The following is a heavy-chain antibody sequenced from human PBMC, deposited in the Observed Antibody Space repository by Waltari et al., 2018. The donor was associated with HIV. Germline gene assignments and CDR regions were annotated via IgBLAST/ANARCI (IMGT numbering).Heavy chain of an antibody. CDR3: ARGVVVATYYYYHMDV. V-gene: IGHV1-3*01. D-gene: IGHD2-15*01. Sequence: QVQLVQSGAEVKKPGASVKVSCKTSGYTFTTYAVHWVRQLPGQRLEWMGWINPGNRNTKYSQKFQGRVTITRDTSANTAYMELSSLRPEDTAVYYCARGVVVATYYYYHMDVWGKGTTVTVSS. J-gene: IGHJ6*03. CDR2: INPGNRNT. CDR1: GYTFTTYA.